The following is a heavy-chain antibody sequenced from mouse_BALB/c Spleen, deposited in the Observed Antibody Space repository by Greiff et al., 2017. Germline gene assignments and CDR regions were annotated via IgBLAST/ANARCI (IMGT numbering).Heavy chain of an antibody. D-gene: IGHD1-1*01. J-gene: IGHJ1*01. Sequence: VQLKESGAELVRPGALVKLSCKASGFNIKDYYMHWVKQRPEQGLEWIGWIDPENGNTIYDPKFQGKASITADTSSNTAYLQLSSLTSEDTAVYYCARTLALITHWYFDVWGAGTTVTVSS. CDR1: GFNIKDYY. V-gene: IGHV14-1*02. CDR3: ARTLALITHWYFDV. CDR2: IDPENGNT.